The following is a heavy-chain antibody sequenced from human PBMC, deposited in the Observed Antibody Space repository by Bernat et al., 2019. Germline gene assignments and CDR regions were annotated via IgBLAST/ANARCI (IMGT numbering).Heavy chain of an antibody. CDR1: GFSLSNARMG. D-gene: IGHD3-3*01. CDR2: IFSNDEK. CDR3: ARINVHYYDFWGGVPPYYFDY. V-gene: IGHV2-26*01. J-gene: IGHJ4*02. Sequence: QVTLKESGPVLVKPTETLTLTCTVSGFSLSNARMGVSWIRQPPGKALEWLAHIFSNDEKSYTTSLKSRLTISKDTSKSQVVLTMTNMDPVDTATYYCARINVHYYDFWGGVPPYYFDYWGQGTLVTVSS.